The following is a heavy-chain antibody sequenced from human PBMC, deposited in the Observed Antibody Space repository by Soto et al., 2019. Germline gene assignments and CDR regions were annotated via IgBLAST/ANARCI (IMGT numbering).Heavy chain of an antibody. CDR3: ARKPNWPYWYLDL. Sequence: PGGSLRLSCAASGFAFDHYGMAWVRQGPGKGLEWVSGISGSGGNTGYADSVKGRFTMSRCNAKNSLYLQMNNLGAEDTDLYHCARKPNWPYWYLDLWGRGPMVTVAS. CDR2: ISGSGGNT. J-gene: IGHJ2*01. D-gene: IGHD1-1*01. CDR1: GFAFDHYG. V-gene: IGHV3-20*01.